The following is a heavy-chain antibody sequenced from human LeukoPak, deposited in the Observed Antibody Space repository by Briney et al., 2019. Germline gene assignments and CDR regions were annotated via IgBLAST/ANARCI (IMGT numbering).Heavy chain of an antibody. CDR2: INPNSGGT. V-gene: IGHV1-2*02. Sequence: GASVKVSCKASGYTFTGYYMHWVRQAPGQGLEWMGWINPNSGGTNYAQKFQGRVTMIRDTSISTAYMELSRLRSDDTAVYYCARGAYSSGWYRVVYWGQGTLVTVSS. CDR3: ARGAYSSGWYRVVY. CDR1: GYTFTGYY. D-gene: IGHD6-19*01. J-gene: IGHJ4*02.